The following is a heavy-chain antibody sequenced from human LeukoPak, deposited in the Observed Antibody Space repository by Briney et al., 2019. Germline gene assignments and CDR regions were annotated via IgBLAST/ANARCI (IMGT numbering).Heavy chain of an antibody. CDR3: AKVPTYYYDSRGEYYFDY. CDR2: ISDSGDNT. CDR1: GFTFSSYA. D-gene: IGHD3-22*01. J-gene: IGHJ4*02. V-gene: IGHV3-23*01. Sequence: GGSLRLSCAASGFTFSSYAMRWVRQAPGKGLEWVSAISDSGDNTYYADSVKGRFTISRDHSKNTLYLQMNSLRGEDTAVYYCAKVPTYYYDSRGEYYFDYWGQGTLVTVSS.